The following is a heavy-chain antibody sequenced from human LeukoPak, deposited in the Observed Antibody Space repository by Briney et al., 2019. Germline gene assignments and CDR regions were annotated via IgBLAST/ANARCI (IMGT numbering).Heavy chain of an antibody. CDR3: ARVGGLAAALFDY. Sequence: SSETLSLTCTVSGVSVSSGSYYWSWIRQPPGKGLEWIGYIYYSGSTNYNPSLKSRVTISVDTSKNQFSLKLSSVTAADTAVYYCARVGGLAAALFDYWGQGTLVTVSS. D-gene: IGHD6-13*01. CDR1: GVSVSSGSYY. V-gene: IGHV4-61*01. CDR2: IYYSGST. J-gene: IGHJ4*02.